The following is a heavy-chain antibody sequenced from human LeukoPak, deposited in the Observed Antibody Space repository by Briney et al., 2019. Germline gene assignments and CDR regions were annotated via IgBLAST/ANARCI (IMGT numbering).Heavy chain of an antibody. D-gene: IGHD7-27*01. CDR2: TYYRSNWYN. Sequence: SQTLSLTCVISGDSVSSNSAVWNWVRQSPSRGLEWLGRTYYRSNWYNDYALSVKSRVTINPDTSKNQISLQLNSVTPEDTAVYYCARAPPWGDWYFDLWGRGTLVTVSS. J-gene: IGHJ2*01. CDR1: GDSVSSNSAV. V-gene: IGHV6-1*01. CDR3: ARAPPWGDWYFDL.